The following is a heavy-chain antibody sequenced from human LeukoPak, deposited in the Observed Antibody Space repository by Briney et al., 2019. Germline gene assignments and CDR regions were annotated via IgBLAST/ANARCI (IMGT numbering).Heavy chain of an antibody. J-gene: IGHJ5*02. Sequence: SETLSLTCTVSGYSISSGYYWGWIRQPPGKGLEWIGSIYHSGSTYYNPSLKSRVTISVDTSKNQFSLKLSSVTAADTAVYYCARGSAYSGYDLDWFDPWGQGTLVTVSS. CDR1: GYSISSGYY. CDR3: ARGSAYSGYDLDWFDP. V-gene: IGHV4-38-2*02. D-gene: IGHD5-12*01. CDR2: IYHSGST.